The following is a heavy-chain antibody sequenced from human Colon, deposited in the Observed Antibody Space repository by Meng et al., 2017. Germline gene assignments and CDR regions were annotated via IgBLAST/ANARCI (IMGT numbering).Heavy chain of an antibody. J-gene: IGHJ3*02. Sequence: SETLSLTCTVSGGSISSYYWSWIRQPPGKGLERIGYIYYSGSTNYNPSLKSRVTISVDTSKNQFSLKLSSVTAADTAVYYCARGGYSGSYWAPGNAFDIWGQGTMVTVSS. V-gene: IGHV4-59*01. CDR1: GGSISSYY. CDR3: ARGGYSGSYWAPGNAFDI. D-gene: IGHD1-26*01. CDR2: IYYSGST.